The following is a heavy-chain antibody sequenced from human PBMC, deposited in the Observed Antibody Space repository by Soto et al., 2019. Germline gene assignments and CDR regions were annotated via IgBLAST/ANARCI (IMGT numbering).Heavy chain of an antibody. V-gene: IGHV4-39*02. Sequence: SETLSLTCAVSGGSFSTSYYWAWIRQPPGKGLEWIGSLSYTGATFYNPSFKSRVTMSVDTSKRRFSLRVNSVTPSDTASYYCTRLVWGITGTPGRPVGWFDPWGQGTLVTVSS. CDR2: LSYTGAT. CDR1: GGSFSTSYY. CDR3: TRLVWGITGTPGRPVGWFDP. J-gene: IGHJ5*02. D-gene: IGHD1-20*01.